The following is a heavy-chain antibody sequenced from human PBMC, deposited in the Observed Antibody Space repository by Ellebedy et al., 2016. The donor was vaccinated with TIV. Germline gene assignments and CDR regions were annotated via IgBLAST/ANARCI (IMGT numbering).Heavy chain of an antibody. V-gene: IGHV3-7*03. CDR1: AFTFSHFW. CDR2: IDQDGSEK. D-gene: IGHD1-26*01. CDR3: VRYPRSGATLAFDI. J-gene: IGHJ3*02. Sequence: PGGSLTLSCAASAFTFSHFWMNWVRQAPGKGLEWVASIDQDGSEKTYVDSVKGRFTISRDNAKNSLYLQLNSLRAEDTAVYYGVRYPRSGATLAFDIWGQGTLVTVSS.